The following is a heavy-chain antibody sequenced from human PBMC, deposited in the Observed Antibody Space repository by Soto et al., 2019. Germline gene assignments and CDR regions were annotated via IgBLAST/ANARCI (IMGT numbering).Heavy chain of an antibody. CDR3: ARDPNLSLTFHYYGMDV. Sequence: VSVTVSCKASGYTFTSYYIHWVRQAPGQGLEWMGIIHPSTGSASYARMFQGRVAMTRDTSTSTVYMEVSSLRSEDTAVYYCARDPNLSLTFHYYGMDVWGQGTTVTVSS. V-gene: IGHV1-46*01. CDR1: GYTFTSYY. J-gene: IGHJ6*02. CDR2: IHPSTGSA.